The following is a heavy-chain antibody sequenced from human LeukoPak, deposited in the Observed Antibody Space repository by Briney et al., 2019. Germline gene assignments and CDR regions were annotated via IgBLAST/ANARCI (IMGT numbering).Heavy chain of an antibody. Sequence: AGGSLRLSCAASGFTFRSYWMTWVRQAPGKGLEWVADIKQDGSEKYYVDSLKGRFTISRDNAKNSLYLQMNSLRADDTAVYYCAGHGRWLQPNFDQWGQGTLVTVSS. D-gene: IGHD5-24*01. CDR3: AGHGRWLQPNFDQ. J-gene: IGHJ4*02. CDR1: GFTFRSYW. CDR2: IKQDGSEK. V-gene: IGHV3-7*01.